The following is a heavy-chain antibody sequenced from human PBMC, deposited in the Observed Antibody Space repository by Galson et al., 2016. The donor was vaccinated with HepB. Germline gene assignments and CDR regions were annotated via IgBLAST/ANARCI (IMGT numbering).Heavy chain of an antibody. Sequence: SVKVSCKASGYTFTGYVIQWVRQAPGQGLEWMGSINPNNGGTNSAQKFQGRVTMTRDTSISTAYMELSNLRSDDTAVYYRARSLRYSTGGSPYWGQGTLVTVSS. CDR1: GYTFTGYV. CDR3: ARSLRYSTGGSPY. CDR2: INPNNGGT. V-gene: IGHV1-2*02. D-gene: IGHD2-8*02. J-gene: IGHJ4*02.